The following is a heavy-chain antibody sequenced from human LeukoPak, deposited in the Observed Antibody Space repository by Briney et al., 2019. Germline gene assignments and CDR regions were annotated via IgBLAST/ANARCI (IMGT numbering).Heavy chain of an antibody. V-gene: IGHV3-21*01. Sequence: PGGSLRLSCAASGFTFSSYSMNWVRQAPGKGLEWVSSISSSSSYIYYADSVKGRFTISRDNAKNSLYLQMNSLRAEDTAVYYCAREQRGSGYLFDYWGQGTLVTVSS. CDR1: GFTFSSYS. D-gene: IGHD3-22*01. CDR2: ISSSSSYI. J-gene: IGHJ4*02. CDR3: AREQRGSGYLFDY.